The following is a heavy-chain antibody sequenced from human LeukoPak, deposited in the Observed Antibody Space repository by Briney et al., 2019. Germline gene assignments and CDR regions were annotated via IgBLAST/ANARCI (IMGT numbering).Heavy chain of an antibody. CDR1: GFTFSSYA. CDR3: AAWYSGTFRVDY. D-gene: IGHD1-26*01. V-gene: IGHV3-23*01. J-gene: IGHJ4*02. CDR2: ISGSGGST. Sequence: GGSLRLSCAASGFTFSSYAMSWVRQAPGKGLGWVSAISGSGGSTYYADSVKGRFTISRDNSKNTLYLQMNSLRAEDTAVYYCAAWYSGTFRVDYGGQGTLVTVSS.